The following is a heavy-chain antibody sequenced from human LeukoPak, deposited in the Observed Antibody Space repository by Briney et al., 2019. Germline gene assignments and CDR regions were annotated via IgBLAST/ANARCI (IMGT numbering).Heavy chain of an antibody. CDR1: GFTFSSFA. D-gene: IGHD2/OR15-2a*01. V-gene: IGHV3-64D*09. J-gene: IGHJ4*02. Sequence: GGSLRLACSASGFTFSSFAMHWVRQAPGKGLEYVAAISRNGGSTYYADSVKGRFTISRDNSKNTLYLQMSSLRAEDTAVYLCVKDLRSDFMGVLSRYLSYWGQGTLVTVSS. CDR3: VKDLRSDFMGVLSRYLSY. CDR2: ISRNGGST.